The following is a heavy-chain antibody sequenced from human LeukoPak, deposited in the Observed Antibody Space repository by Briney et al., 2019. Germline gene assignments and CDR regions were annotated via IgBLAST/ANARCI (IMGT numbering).Heavy chain of an antibody. J-gene: IGHJ4*03. CDR3: ARGSRVYDRSGFHTWHDY. V-gene: IGHV4-59*01. CDR1: GASINNYY. Sequence: SETLSLTCTVSGASINNYYWSWVRQPPLKGLEWIGYIYSTGDTSYNPSLESRVSISMDTSKNHFSLEITSLTAADTAVYYCARGSRVYDRSGFHTWHDYWGHGTLVTVSS. D-gene: IGHD3-22*01. CDR2: IYSTGDT.